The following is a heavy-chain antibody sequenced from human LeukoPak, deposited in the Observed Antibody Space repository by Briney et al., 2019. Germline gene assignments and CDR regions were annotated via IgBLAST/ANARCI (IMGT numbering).Heavy chain of an antibody. CDR1: GYTFTDYY. D-gene: IGHD3-22*01. V-gene: IGHV1-2*02. CDR3: ARERRSGFNFDY. Sequence: ASVKVSCKASGYTFTDYYMHWVRQAPGQGLEWLGWINPNSGVTNYAQKFQGRVTMTRDTSVSTAYMEVSRLRSDDTAVYYCARERRSGFNFDYWGQGTLVTVSS. J-gene: IGHJ4*02. CDR2: INPNSGVT.